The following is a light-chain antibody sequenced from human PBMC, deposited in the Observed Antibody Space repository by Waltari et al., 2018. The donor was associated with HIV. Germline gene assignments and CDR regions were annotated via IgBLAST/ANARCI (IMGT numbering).Light chain of an antibody. Sequence: ITLTQSPPSPTSSVGDRVTIPCRASQSINTYLNRHQKRPPRAPNLLIYGASTLHRGVPSRFSGSASGTDCILTISSLQPEDFTTYFCQQGYRTPVTFGQGTRLE. CDR1: QSINTY. CDR2: GAS. V-gene: IGKV1-39*01. CDR3: QQGYRTPVT. J-gene: IGKJ5*01.